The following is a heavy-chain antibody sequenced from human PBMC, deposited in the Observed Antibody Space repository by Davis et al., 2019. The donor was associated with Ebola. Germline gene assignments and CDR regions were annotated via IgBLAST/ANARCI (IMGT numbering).Heavy chain of an antibody. D-gene: IGHD2-2*02. CDR3: AKASWGPAARPLLDS. CDR1: GFTFNNYA. V-gene: IGHV3-23*01. CDR2: ISGDGTNT. Sequence: GESLKISCAASGFTFNNYAMTWVRQAPGKGLEWISLISGDGTNTYYADSVKGRFTISRDNAENTLYLQMNSLRAEDTAVYYCAKASWGPAARPLLDSWGQGTLVTVSS. J-gene: IGHJ4*02.